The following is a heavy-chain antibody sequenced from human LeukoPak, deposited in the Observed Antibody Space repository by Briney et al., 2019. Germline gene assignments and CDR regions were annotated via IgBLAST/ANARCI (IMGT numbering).Heavy chain of an antibody. CDR1: GFTSSNYA. Sequence: PGGSLRLSCAASGFTSSNYAMSWVRQAPGKGPEWVSAISPSADSTSYADSVKGRFAISRDNSKNTVYLQMDSLRAEDTAVYYCAKRESSSSWYNYFDYWGQGTLVTVSS. J-gene: IGHJ4*02. D-gene: IGHD6-13*01. CDR2: ISPSADST. CDR3: AKRESSSSWYNYFDY. V-gene: IGHV3-23*01.